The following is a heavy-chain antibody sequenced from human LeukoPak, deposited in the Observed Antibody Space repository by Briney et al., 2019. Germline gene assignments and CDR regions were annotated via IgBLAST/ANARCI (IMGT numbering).Heavy chain of an antibody. CDR1: GGSFSGYY. V-gene: IGHV4-34*01. D-gene: IGHD6-13*01. J-gene: IGHJ5*02. CDR2: INHSGST. Sequence: PSETLSLTCAVYGGSFSGYYWSWIRRPPGKGLEWIGEINHSGSTNYNPSLKSRVTISVDTSKNQFSLKLSSVTAADTAVYYCARTYRFGAADYNWFDPWGQGTLVTVSS. CDR3: ARTYRFGAADYNWFDP.